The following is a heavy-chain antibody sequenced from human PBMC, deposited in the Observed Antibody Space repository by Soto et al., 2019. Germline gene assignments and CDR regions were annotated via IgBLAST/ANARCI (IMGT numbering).Heavy chain of an antibody. CDR2: ISGGGGST. Sequence: GGSLRLSCSASGLSFSYYAMSWVRQAPGKGLEWVSRISGGGGSTYYADSVKGRFTISRDNSKITLYLQMDSLRAEDTAVYYCAKDSDAGPYFFDCWGQGSLVTVSS. CDR1: GLSFSYYA. J-gene: IGHJ4*02. D-gene: IGHD6-13*01. CDR3: AKDSDAGPYFFDC. V-gene: IGHV3-23*01.